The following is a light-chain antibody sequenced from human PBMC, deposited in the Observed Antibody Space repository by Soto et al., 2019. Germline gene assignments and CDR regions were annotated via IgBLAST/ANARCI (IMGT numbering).Light chain of an antibody. CDR2: GAS. CDR3: QQENNMSRT. J-gene: IGKJ1*01. CDR1: QSVRSN. Sequence: EIVMTQSPATLSVSPGEGATLSFRASQSVRSNYLAWYQQKPGQSPSLLIYGASTRATGIPARFSGSGSGTQFTPTTISLQAEDFVVYYCQQENNMSRTFGQGTKVDI. V-gene: IGKV3-15*01.